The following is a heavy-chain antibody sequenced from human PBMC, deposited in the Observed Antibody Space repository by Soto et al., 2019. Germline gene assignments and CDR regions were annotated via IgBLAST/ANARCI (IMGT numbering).Heavy chain of an antibody. V-gene: IGHV1-2*02. Sequence: ASVKVSCKASRYTFTGYYMHWVRQAPGQGLEWMGWINPNSGGTNYAQKFQGRVTMTRDTSISTAYMELSRLRSDDTAVYYCATEGGYDSSGYYSDYWGQGPLGTVSS. CDR2: INPNSGGT. J-gene: IGHJ4*02. CDR3: ATEGGYDSSGYYSDY. CDR1: RYTFTGYY. D-gene: IGHD3-22*01.